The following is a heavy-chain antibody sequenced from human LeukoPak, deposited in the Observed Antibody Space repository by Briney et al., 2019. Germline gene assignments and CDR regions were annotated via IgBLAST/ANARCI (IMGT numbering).Heavy chain of an antibody. Sequence: GGSLRLSCAASGFTFSSYAMSWVRQAPGKGLEWVSGISSGGVGTYYADSVKGRFTISRDNSKNTLYLQMNSLRAEDTAVYYCARIKSGIDFWGQGTTVTVSS. J-gene: IGHJ6*02. V-gene: IGHV3-23*01. CDR1: GFTFSSYA. D-gene: IGHD1-26*01. CDR2: ISSGGVGT. CDR3: ARIKSGIDF.